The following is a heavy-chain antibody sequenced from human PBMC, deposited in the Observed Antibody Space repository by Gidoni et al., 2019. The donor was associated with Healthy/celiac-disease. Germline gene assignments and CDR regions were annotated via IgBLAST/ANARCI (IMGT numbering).Heavy chain of an antibody. Sequence: QVQLVESGGGVFQPGRSLRLSCAASGFTFSSYGMHWVRQAPGKGLEWVAVISYDGSNKYYADSVKGRFTISRDNSKNTLYLQMNSLRAEDTAVYYCAKDQGHGDYVRYFDYWGQGTLVTVSS. CDR1: GFTFSSYG. CDR2: ISYDGSNK. V-gene: IGHV3-30*18. D-gene: IGHD4-17*01. CDR3: AKDQGHGDYVRYFDY. J-gene: IGHJ4*02.